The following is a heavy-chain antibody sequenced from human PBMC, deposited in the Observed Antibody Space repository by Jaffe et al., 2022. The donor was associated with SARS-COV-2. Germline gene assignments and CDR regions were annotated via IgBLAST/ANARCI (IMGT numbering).Heavy chain of an antibody. CDR2: IVDSGVST. V-gene: IGHV3-23*01. CDR1: GFSFSSNA. J-gene: IGHJ4*02. D-gene: IGHD1-26*01. CDR3: AKGVGGTKRGPIDD. Sequence: EVQLLESGGGLVQPGGSLRLSCAASGFSFSSNAMSWVRQAPGKGLEWVSGIVDSGVSTYYSDSVKGRFTISRDNSKHTLDLQMNSLSPDDTAVYYCAKGVGGTKRGPIDDWGQGTLVTVSS.